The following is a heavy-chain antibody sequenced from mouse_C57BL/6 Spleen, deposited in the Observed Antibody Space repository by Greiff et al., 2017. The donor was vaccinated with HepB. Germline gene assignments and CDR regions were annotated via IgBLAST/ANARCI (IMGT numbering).Heavy chain of an antibody. CDR3: ARGGIYYDYLYAMDY. V-gene: IGHV1-26*01. CDR2: INPNNGGT. CDR1: GYTFTDYY. J-gene: IGHJ4*01. Sequence: VQLQQSGPELVKPGASVKISCKASGYTFTDYYMNWVKQSHGKSLEWIGDINPNNGGTSYNQKFKGKATLTVDKSSSTAYMELRSLTSEDSAVYYCARGGIYYDYLYAMDYWGQGTSVTVSS. D-gene: IGHD2-4*01.